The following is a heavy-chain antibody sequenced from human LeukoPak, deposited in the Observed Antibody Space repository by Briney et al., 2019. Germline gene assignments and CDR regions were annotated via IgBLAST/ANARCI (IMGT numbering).Heavy chain of an antibody. Sequence: SETLSLTCTVSGGSISSYYWSWVRQPPGKGLEWIGYIYYSGSTNYNPSLKSRVTISVDTSKNQFSLKLSSVTAADTAVYYCARIGRDGYNLGYWGQGTLVTVSS. CDR3: ARIGRDGYNLGY. CDR1: GGSISSYY. D-gene: IGHD5-24*01. J-gene: IGHJ4*02. CDR2: IYYSGST. V-gene: IGHV4-59*01.